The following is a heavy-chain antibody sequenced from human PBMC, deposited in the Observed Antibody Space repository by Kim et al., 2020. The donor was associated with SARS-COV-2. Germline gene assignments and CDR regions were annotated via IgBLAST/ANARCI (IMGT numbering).Heavy chain of an antibody. D-gene: IGHD1-26*01. CDR3: ASMRIVGAPDEGPFDY. Sequence: SETLSLTCTVSGGSISSYYWSWIRQPAGKGLEWIGRIYTSGSTNYNPSLKSRVTMSVDTSKNQFSLKLSSVTAADTAVYYCASMRIVGAPDEGPFDYWGQGTPVTVSS. J-gene: IGHJ4*02. CDR2: IYTSGST. V-gene: IGHV4-4*07. CDR1: GGSISSYY.